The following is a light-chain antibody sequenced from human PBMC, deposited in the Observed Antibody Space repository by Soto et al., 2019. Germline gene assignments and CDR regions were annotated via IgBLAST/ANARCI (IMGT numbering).Light chain of an antibody. CDR2: MTS. CDR1: QSVSPW. J-gene: IGKJ1*01. CDR3: QQYYNFPRT. Sequence: DIPMTQSPSALSASVGDRVTITCRASQSVSPWLAWYQHKPGKAPKLLISMTSNLESGVPSQFSGSGSGTEFTLTISSLQPDDFAIYYCQQYYNFPRTFGQGTRVDIK. V-gene: IGKV1-5*03.